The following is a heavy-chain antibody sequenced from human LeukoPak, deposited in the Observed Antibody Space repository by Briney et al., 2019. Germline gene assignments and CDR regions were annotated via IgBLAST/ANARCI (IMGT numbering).Heavy chain of an antibody. V-gene: IGHV3-23*01. J-gene: IGHJ6*02. CDR3: AKHLHSYCYGLDV. D-gene: IGHD4-11*01. Sequence: HPGGSLRLSCAASGFTFSNYAMSWLRQAPGKGLKWVSVISGSGGRTHYADSVKGRFTISRDNSKDTLYLQMNSLRAEDTAVYYCAKHLHSYCYGLDVWGQGTTVTVSS. CDR2: ISGSGGRT. CDR1: GFTFSNYA.